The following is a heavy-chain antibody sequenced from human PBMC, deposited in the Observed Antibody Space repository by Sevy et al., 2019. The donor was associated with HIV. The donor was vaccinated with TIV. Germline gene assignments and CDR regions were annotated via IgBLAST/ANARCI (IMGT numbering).Heavy chain of an antibody. CDR2: METDEYGR. D-gene: IGHD4-4*01. Sequence: GGSLRLSCVASDFSVSSDWMIWVRQVPGKGLEWVSHMETDEYGRYYADSVGGRFSIPRDSAKNTVYLQMNSLRAEDTGLYYCARERLHPGGYYGIDVWGQGTTVTVSS. CDR3: ARERLHPGGYYGIDV. J-gene: IGHJ6*02. CDR1: DFSVSSDW. V-gene: IGHV3-74*01.